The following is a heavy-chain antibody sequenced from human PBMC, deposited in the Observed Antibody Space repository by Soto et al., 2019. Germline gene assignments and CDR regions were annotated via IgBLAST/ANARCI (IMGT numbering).Heavy chain of an antibody. Sequence: SETLSLTCTVSGGSISSYYWSWIRQPPGKGLEWIGYIYYSGSTNYNPSLKSRVTISVDTSKNQFSLKLSSVTAADTAVYYCARYVEAGPPFDYWGQGTLVTVSS. V-gene: IGHV4-59*01. CDR1: GGSISSYY. J-gene: IGHJ4*02. D-gene: IGHD6-19*01. CDR3: ARYVEAGPPFDY. CDR2: IYYSGST.